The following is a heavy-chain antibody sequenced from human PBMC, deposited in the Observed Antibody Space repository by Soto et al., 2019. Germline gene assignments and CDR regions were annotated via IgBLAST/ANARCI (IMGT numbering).Heavy chain of an antibody. CDR2: INPNSGGT. Sequence: QVQLVQSGAEVKKPGASVKVSCKASGYTFTGYYMHWVRQAPGQGLEWMGWINPNSGGTNYAQKFQGWVTMTRDTSIMTAYMALSRLGSDDTAVYYCARSPPPRYSSGWYYFDYWGQGTLVTVSS. D-gene: IGHD6-19*01. V-gene: IGHV1-2*04. CDR1: GYTFTGYY. CDR3: ARSPPPRYSSGWYYFDY. J-gene: IGHJ4*02.